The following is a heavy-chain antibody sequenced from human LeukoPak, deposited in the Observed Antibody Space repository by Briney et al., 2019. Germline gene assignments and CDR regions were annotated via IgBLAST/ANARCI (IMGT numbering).Heavy chain of an antibody. J-gene: IGHJ4*02. V-gene: IGHV3-23*01. CDR3: AKQSDSYAYRAYDY. CDR1: GFTFSSYA. Sequence: GGSLGLSCAASGFTFSSYAMSGGRQAPGKGLEWVSAISGSGGVTYYADSVKGRFTVSRDNSKNTLYLQMSSLRAEDTAVYYCAKQSDSYAYRAYDYWGQGTLVTVSS. D-gene: IGHD5-18*01. CDR2: ISGSGGVT.